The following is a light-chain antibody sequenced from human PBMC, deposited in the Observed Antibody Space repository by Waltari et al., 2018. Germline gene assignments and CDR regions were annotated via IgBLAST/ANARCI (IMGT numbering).Light chain of an antibody. J-gene: IGLJ3*02. Sequence: SYALTQAPSASVSPGQTARITCPAATLPKVYASSYQQKPGQAPVLVIYKDSERPSGIPGRFSGSRAGTTVALTINGVQAEDEAEYYCQSSDSSGSYVLFGGGTKLTVL. CDR3: QSSDSSGSYVL. CDR2: KDS. CDR1: TLPKVY. V-gene: IGLV3-25*03.